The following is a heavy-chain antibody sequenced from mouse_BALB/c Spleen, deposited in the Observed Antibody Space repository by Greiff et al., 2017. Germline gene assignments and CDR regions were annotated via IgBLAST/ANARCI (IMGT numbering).Heavy chain of an antibody. CDR2: INPYNGDT. V-gene: IGHV1-37*01. CDR1: GYTFTSYV. CDR3: GRSGYYGSSYNWYFDV. J-gene: IGHJ1*01. Sequence: VQLKQSGPELVKPGASVKMSCKASGYTFTSYVMHWVKQKPGQGLEWIGYINPYNGDTFYNQKFKGKATLTVDKSSSTAHMELLSLTSEDSAVYYCGRSGYYGSSYNWYFDVWGAGTTVTVSS. D-gene: IGHD1-1*01.